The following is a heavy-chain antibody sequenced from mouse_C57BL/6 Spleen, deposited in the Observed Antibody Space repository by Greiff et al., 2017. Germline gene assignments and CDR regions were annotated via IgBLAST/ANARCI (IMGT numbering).Heavy chain of an antibody. CDR3: ARANWDYYFDY. V-gene: IGHV5-16*01. CDR2: INYDGSST. J-gene: IGHJ2*01. Sequence: EVHLVESEGGLVQPGSSMKLSCTASGFTFSDYYMAWVRQVPEKGLEWVANINYDGSSTYYLDSLKSRFIISRDNAKNILCLQMSSLKSEDTATYYCARANWDYYFDYWGQGTTLTVSS. CDR1: GFTFSDYY. D-gene: IGHD4-1*01.